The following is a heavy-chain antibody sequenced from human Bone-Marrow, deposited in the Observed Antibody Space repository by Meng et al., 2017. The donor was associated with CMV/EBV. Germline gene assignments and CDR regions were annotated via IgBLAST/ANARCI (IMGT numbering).Heavy chain of an antibody. V-gene: IGHV4-59*01. Sequence: GSLRLSCTVSGGSISSYYWSWVRQPPGKGLEWIGYIYYSGSTNYNPSLKSRVTISVDTSQNQFSLKLSSVTAADTAVYYCARMIAAAFDYWGKGTLVTVSS. CDR3: ARMIAAAFDY. J-gene: IGHJ4*02. D-gene: IGHD6-13*01. CDR1: GGSISSYY. CDR2: IYYSGST.